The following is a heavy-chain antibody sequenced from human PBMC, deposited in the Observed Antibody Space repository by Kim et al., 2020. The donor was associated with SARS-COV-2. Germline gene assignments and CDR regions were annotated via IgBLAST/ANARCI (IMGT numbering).Heavy chain of an antibody. D-gene: IGHD1-26*01. J-gene: IGHJ4*02. CDR2: ISYDGSNK. V-gene: IGHV3-30-3*01. CDR1: GFTFSSYA. Sequence: GGSLRLSCAASGFTFSSYAMHWVRQAPGKGLEWVAVISYDGSNKYYADSVKGRFTISRDNSKNTLYLQMNSLRAEDTAVYYCARDTGPKWELRFDYWGQGTLVTVSS. CDR3: ARDTGPKWELRFDY.